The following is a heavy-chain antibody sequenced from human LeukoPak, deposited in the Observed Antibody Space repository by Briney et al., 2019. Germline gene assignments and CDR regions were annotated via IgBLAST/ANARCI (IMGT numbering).Heavy chain of an antibody. Sequence: SETLSLTCAVHGGSFSGYYWSWIRQPPGKGLEWIGEINHSGSTNYNPSLKSRVTISVDTSKNQFSLKLSSVTAADTAVYYCARGLSGGGATPWNDYWGQGTLVTVSS. J-gene: IGHJ4*02. CDR1: GGSFSGYY. CDR2: INHSGST. D-gene: IGHD1-26*01. V-gene: IGHV4-34*01. CDR3: ARGLSGGGATPWNDY.